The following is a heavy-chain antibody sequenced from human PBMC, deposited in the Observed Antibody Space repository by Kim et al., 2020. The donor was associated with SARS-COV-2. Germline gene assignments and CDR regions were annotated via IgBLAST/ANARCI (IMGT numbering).Heavy chain of an antibody. Sequence: YYADSVKGRFTISRDNAKNSLYLQMNSLRAEDTAVYYCASPPGHGGNSGNWGQGTLVTVSS. J-gene: IGHJ4*02. D-gene: IGHD2-21*02. V-gene: IGHV3-21*01. CDR3: ASPPGHGGNSGN.